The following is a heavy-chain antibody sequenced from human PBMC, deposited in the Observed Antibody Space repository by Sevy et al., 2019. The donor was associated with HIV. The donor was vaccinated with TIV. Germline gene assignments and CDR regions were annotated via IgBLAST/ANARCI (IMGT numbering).Heavy chain of an antibody. D-gene: IGHD6-13*01. V-gene: IGHV3-21*01. CDR1: GFTFSSYS. Sequence: GGSLRLSCAASGFTFSSYSMNWVRQAPGKGLEWVSSISSSSYIYYADSVKGRFTISRDNAKNSLYLQMNSLRAEDTAVYYCARDTLGSSSWYYYYYYYGMDVWGQGTTVTVSS. CDR3: ARDTLGSSSWYYYYYYYGMDV. CDR2: ISSSSYI. J-gene: IGHJ6*02.